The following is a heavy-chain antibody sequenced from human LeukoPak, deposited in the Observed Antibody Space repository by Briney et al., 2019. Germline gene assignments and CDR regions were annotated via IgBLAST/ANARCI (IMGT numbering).Heavy chain of an antibody. CDR3: ARANMITFGGVIVLDAFDI. CDR1: GYTFTSYG. CDR2: ISAYNGNT. D-gene: IGHD3-16*02. V-gene: IGHV1-18*01. Sequence: GASVKVSCKASGYTFTSYGISWVRQAPGQGLEGMGWISAYNGNTNYAQKLQGRVTMTTDTSTSTAYMELRSLRSDDTAVYYCARANMITFGGVIVLDAFDIWGQGTMVTVSS. J-gene: IGHJ3*02.